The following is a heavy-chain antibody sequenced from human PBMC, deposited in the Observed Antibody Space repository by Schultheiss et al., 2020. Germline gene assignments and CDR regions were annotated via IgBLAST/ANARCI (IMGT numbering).Heavy chain of an antibody. CDR3: ARVGDYGDPYNWFDP. CDR2: INPNSGNT. V-gene: IGHV1-18*01. CDR1: GYTFTSYG. J-gene: IGHJ5*02. Sequence: ASVKVSCKASGYTFTSYGISWVRQAPGQGLEWMGWINPNSGNTGYAQKFQGRVTMTTDTSTSTAYMELSSLRSDDTAVYYCARVGDYGDPYNWFDPWGQGTLVTVSS. D-gene: IGHD4-17*01.